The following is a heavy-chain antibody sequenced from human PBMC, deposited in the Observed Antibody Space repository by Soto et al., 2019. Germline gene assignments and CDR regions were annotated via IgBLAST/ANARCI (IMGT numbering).Heavy chain of an antibody. CDR2: INRDGSEK. Sequence: GGSLRLSCAASGFIFSSYYMSWVRQAPGKGLQWVANINRDGSEKYYLDSVKGRFTISRDNAKNSLDLQMNSLRDDDTAIYYCGRGSAAPDNWGLGTLVTVSS. D-gene: IGHD6-13*01. CDR1: GFIFSSYY. V-gene: IGHV3-7*05. CDR3: GRGSAAPDN. J-gene: IGHJ4*02.